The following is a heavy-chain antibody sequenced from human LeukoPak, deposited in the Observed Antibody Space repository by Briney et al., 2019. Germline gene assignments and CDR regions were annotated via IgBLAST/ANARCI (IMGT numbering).Heavy chain of an antibody. Sequence: PSETLSLTCTVSGGSISSYYWSWIRQPPGKGLEWIGYIYHSGSTYYNPSLKSRVTISVDRSKNQFSLKLSSVTAADTAVYYCARGKYDFWSGYYGTIDYWGQGTLVTVSS. CDR1: GGSISSYY. J-gene: IGHJ4*02. D-gene: IGHD3-3*01. V-gene: IGHV4-59*12. CDR2: IYHSGST. CDR3: ARGKYDFWSGYYGTIDY.